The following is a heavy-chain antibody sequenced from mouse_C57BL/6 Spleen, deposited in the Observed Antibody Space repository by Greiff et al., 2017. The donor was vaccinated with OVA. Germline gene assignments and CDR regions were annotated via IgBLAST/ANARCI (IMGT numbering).Heavy chain of an antibody. CDR1: GYTFTSYW. J-gene: IGHJ1*03. V-gene: IGHV1-76*01. Sequence: QVQLQQSGAELVKPGASVKLSCKASGYTFTSYWMHWVKQRPGQGLEWIARIYPGSGNTYYNEKFKGKATLTAEKSSSTAYMQLSSLTSEDSAVYFCARLGPWYFDVWGTGTTVTVSS. CDR2: IYPGSGNT. CDR3: ARLGPWYFDV. D-gene: IGHD4-1*01.